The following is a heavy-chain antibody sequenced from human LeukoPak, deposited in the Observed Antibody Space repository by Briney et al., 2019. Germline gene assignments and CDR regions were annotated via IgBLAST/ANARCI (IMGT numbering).Heavy chain of an antibody. CDR3: ARVSSDSSGWYEFDY. D-gene: IGHD6-19*01. CDR2: IYSGGTT. Sequence: GGSLRLSCAASGFILSSNYTSWVRQAPGEGLEWVSVIYSGGTTYYADSVKGRFTISRDNSKNTLYLQMNSLRAEDTAVYYCARVSSDSSGWYEFDYWGQGTLVTVSS. J-gene: IGHJ4*02. CDR1: GFILSSNY. V-gene: IGHV3-53*01.